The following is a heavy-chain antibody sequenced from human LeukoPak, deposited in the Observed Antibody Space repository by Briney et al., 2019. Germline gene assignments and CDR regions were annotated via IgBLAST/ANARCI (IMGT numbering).Heavy chain of an antibody. CDR3: TTEGYGYGFHGLDV. J-gene: IGHJ6*02. CDR2: ISYDGSNK. D-gene: IGHD5-18*01. CDR1: GFTFSSYA. V-gene: IGHV3-30-3*01. Sequence: PGGSLRLSCAASGFTFSSYAMHWVRQAPGKGLEWVAVISYDGSNKYYADSVKGRFTISRDNSKNTLYLQMNSLKIEDTAVYYCTTEGYGYGFHGLDVWGQGTTVTVSS.